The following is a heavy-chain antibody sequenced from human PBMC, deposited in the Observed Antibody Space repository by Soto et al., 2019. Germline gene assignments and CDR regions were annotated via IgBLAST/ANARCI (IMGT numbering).Heavy chain of an antibody. CDR2: ISGSVSTI. V-gene: IGHV3-11*01. CDR3: ARDGDYYDSSGYFLRDAFDM. Sequence: QVQLVESGGGLVKPGGSLRLSCAASGFTFSDYYMSWIRQAPGKGLEWVSYISGSVSTIDYADSVKGRFTISRDNAKNSLYLQMNNLRAEDTAVYYCARDGDYYDSSGYFLRDAFDMWGQGTMVTVSS. D-gene: IGHD3-22*01. J-gene: IGHJ3*02. CDR1: GFTFSDYY.